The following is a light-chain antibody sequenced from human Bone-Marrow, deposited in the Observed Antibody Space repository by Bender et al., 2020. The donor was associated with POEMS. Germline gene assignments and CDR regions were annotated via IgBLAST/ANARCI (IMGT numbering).Light chain of an antibody. CDR3: AAYTGTTVV. CDR2: DVS. J-gene: IGLJ2*01. Sequence: QSALTQPPSASGSPGQSVTISCTGTSSDVGGYDYVSWYQQHPGKAPKVIIYDVSNRPSGVSNRFLGSKSGNTASLTIPGLQADDEADYYCAAYTGTTVVFGGGTKLTVL. CDR1: SSDVGGYDY. V-gene: IGLV2-14*01.